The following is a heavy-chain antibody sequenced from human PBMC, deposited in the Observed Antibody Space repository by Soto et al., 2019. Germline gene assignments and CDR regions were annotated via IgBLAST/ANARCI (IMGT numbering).Heavy chain of an antibody. CDR1: GGSISSYY. CDR3: ARGSIAAAGAVFDY. J-gene: IGHJ4*02. CDR2: IYYSGST. V-gene: IGHV4-59*01. Sequence: TSETLSLTCTVSGGSISSYYWSWIRQPPGKGLEWIGYIYYSGSTNYNPSLKSRVTISVDTSKNQFSLKLSSVTAADTAVYYCARGSIAAAGAVFDYWGQGTLVTVSS. D-gene: IGHD6-13*01.